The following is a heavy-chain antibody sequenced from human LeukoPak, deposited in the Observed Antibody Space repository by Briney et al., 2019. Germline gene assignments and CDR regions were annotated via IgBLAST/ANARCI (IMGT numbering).Heavy chain of an antibody. CDR1: GGTFSSYG. Sequence: ASVKVSCKASGGTFSSYGYAMSWVRQAPGQGLEWMGWINPNSGGTNYAQKFQGRVTMARDTSISTAYMELSRLRSDDTAVYYCARDSSGWNNWFDPWGQGTLVTVSS. J-gene: IGHJ5*02. CDR3: ARDSSGWNNWFDP. CDR2: INPNSGGT. V-gene: IGHV1-2*02. D-gene: IGHD6-19*01.